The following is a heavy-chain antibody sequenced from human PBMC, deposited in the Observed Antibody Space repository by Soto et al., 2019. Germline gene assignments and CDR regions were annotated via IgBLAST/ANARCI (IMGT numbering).Heavy chain of an antibody. V-gene: IGHV4-34*01. CDR3: ARTMRLVASTWGYDCFGLDV. CDR2: INHSGLT. Sequence: ETLSLTCAVSVGSFSGYSWSWFRQPPVKGLEWIGKINHSGLTNYNSSLMSRVTISLETSKRQFSLNLISVTAADAAVYYCARTMRLVASTWGYDCFGLDVWGQGTPDPVSS. J-gene: IGHJ6*02. D-gene: IGHD5-12*01. CDR1: VGSFSGYS.